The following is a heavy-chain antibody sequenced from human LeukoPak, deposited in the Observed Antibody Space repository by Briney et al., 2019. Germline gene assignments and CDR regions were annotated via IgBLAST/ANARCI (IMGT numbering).Heavy chain of an antibody. D-gene: IGHD1-26*01. CDR2: IKSKTDGCTT. J-gene: IGHJ3*02. Sequence: GGSLRLSCAASGFTFSNAWMSWVRQAPGKGLEWVGRIKSKTDGCTTDYAAPVKGRFTISRDDSKNTLYLQMNSLRAEDTAVYYCAKKTIVGATVDAFDIWGQGTMVTVSS. V-gene: IGHV3-15*01. CDR3: AKKTIVGATVDAFDI. CDR1: GFTFSNAW.